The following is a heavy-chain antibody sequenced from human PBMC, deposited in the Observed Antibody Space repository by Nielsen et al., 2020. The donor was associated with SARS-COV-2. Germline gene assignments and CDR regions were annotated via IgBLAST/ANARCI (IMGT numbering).Heavy chain of an antibody. V-gene: IGHV1-46*01. CDR3: ARRWGLTDY. CDR2: INPSGGST. J-gene: IGHJ4*02. D-gene: IGHD1-26*01. Sequence: WVRQAPGQGLEWVGIINPSGGSTSYAQKFQGRVTMTRDTSTSTVYMELSSLRSEDTAVYYCARRWGLTDYWGQGTLVTVSS.